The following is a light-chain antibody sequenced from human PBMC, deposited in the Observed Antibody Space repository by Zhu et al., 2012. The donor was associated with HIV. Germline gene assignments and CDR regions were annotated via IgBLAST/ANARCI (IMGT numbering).Light chain of an antibody. CDR2: GAS. CDR1: QSVSSNY. J-gene: IGKJ1*01. V-gene: IGKV3-20*01. Sequence: EVVLTQSPDTLSLSPGDRATLACRASQSVSSNYLIWYQQKPGQAPRPLICGASDRASGVPDRFSGSGSGTDFTLSISRLEPEDFAVYYCHQYDNSWTFGQGTKVEIK. CDR3: HQYDNSWT.